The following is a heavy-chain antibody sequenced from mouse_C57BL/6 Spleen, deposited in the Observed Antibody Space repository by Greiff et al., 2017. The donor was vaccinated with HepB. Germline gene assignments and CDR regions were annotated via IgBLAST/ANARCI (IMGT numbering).Heavy chain of an antibody. V-gene: IGHV1-26*01. CDR3: ARGGLYYFDY. CDR1: GYTFTDYY. Sequence: EVQLQQSGPELVKPGASVKISCKASGYTFTDYYMNWVKQSHGKSLEWIGDINPNNGGTSYNQKFKGKATLTVDKSSSTAYMELRSLTSEDSAVYYCARGGLYYFDYWGQGTTLTVSS. D-gene: IGHD1-1*02. J-gene: IGHJ2*01. CDR2: INPNNGGT.